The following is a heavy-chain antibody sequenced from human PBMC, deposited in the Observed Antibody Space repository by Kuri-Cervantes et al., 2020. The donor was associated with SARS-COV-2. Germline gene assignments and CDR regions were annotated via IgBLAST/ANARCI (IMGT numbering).Heavy chain of an antibody. D-gene: IGHD1-7*01. Sequence: ASVKVSCKASGYPFTNNYIHWVRKAPGQGLEWMGRINPNTGDSYYVQRFQGRVTMTRDTSTSTAYMELRSLRSDDTAVYYRARNYGATPAFGPWGQGTLVTVSS. CDR1: GYPFTNNY. CDR3: ARNYGATPAFGP. CDR2: INPNTGDS. J-gene: IGHJ5*02. V-gene: IGHV1-2*06.